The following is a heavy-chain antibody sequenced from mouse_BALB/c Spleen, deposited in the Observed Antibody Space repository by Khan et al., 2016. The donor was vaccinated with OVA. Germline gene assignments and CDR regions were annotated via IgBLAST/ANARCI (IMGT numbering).Heavy chain of an antibody. V-gene: IGHV1S41*01. Sequence: DLVKPAASVKLSCKASGYPFTSYWINWTIQRPGQGLEWIGRIGPGSGSDYFREMFNGKATLTVDTSSSTAYIQVRSLSSEYSAVYFCARSNYSGSGLYATGYWGQGRGGIVSS. CDR1: GYPFTSYW. D-gene: IGHD1-1*01. CDR2: IGPGSGSD. CDR3: ARSNYSGSGLYATGY. J-gene: IGHJ4*01.